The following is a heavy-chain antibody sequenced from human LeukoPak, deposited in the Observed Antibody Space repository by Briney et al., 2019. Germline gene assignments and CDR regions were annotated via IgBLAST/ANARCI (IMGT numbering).Heavy chain of an antibody. V-gene: IGHV4-39*07. CDR3: ARGALLWFGDRMEYYFDY. D-gene: IGHD3-10*01. CDR2: IYYSGST. J-gene: IGHJ4*02. CDR1: GGSISSSSYY. Sequence: PSETLSLTCTVSGGSISSSSYYWGWIRQPPGKGLEWIGSIYYSGSTYYNPSLKSRVTISVDTSKNQFSLKLSSVTAADTAVYYCARGALLWFGDRMEYYFDYWGQGTLLTVSS.